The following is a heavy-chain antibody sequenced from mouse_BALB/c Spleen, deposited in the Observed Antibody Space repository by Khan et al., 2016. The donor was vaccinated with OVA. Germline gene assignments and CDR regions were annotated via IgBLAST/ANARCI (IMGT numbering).Heavy chain of an antibody. J-gene: IGHJ2*01. CDR2: INPYNGGT. Sequence: VQLQQSGPELVKPGASMKISCKASGYSFTGYTMNWVKQRHGKNLEWIGLINPYNGGTSYSKKFKGKARLTVDKSSSTAYMDLTSLTSEDSAVCYFAIDTSYSFSYWGQGTTLTVSS. CDR3: AIDTSYSFSY. D-gene: IGHD1-1*01. V-gene: IGHV1S135*01. CDR1: GYSFTGYT.